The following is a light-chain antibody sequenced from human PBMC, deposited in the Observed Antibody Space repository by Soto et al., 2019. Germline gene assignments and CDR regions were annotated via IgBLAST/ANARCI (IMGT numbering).Light chain of an antibody. Sequence: EIVLTQSPPTLSVSPRERASLYWRASQSVSSSLAWYQQKPGQAPRLLIYGASTRATGIPARFSGSGSGTEFTLTISSLQSEDFAVYYCQQYSNWPFTFGQGTRLEIK. CDR1: QSVSSS. CDR2: GAS. V-gene: IGKV3-15*01. J-gene: IGKJ5*01. CDR3: QQYSNWPFT.